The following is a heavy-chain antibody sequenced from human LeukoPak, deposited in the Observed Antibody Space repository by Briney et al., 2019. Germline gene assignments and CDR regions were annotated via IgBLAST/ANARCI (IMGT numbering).Heavy chain of an antibody. V-gene: IGHV4-38-2*01. CDR2: IYHSGST. J-gene: IGHJ4*02. CDR1: GYSISSGYY. CDR3: ARRIPYEPHSFDY. D-gene: IGHD3-16*01. Sequence: SETLSLTCAVSGYSISSGYYWGWIRQPPGKGLEWIGSIYHSGSTYYNPSLKSRVTISVDTSKNQFSLKLSSVTAADTAVYYCARRIPYEPHSFDYWGQGTLVTVSS.